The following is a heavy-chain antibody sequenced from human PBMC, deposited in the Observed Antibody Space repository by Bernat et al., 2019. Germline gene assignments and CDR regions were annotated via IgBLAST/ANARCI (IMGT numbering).Heavy chain of an antibody. J-gene: IGHJ6*02. V-gene: IGHV1-18*01. Sequence: QVQLAQSGAEVKKPGASVKVSCKASGYTFTSYGISWVRQAPGQGLEWMGWISAYNGNTNYAQKLQGRVTMTTDTSTSTAYMELRSLRSDDTAVYYCARDRRSSSWYFYYYGMDVWGQGTTVTVSS. D-gene: IGHD6-13*01. CDR3: ARDRRSSSWYFYYYGMDV. CDR2: ISAYNGNT. CDR1: GYTFTSYG.